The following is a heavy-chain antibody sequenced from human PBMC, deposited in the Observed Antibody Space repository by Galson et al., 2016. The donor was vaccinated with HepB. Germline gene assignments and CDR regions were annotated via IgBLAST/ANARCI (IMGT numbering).Heavy chain of an antibody. CDR3: ASRDETTYFYDAFDI. CDR2: ISSSSDYI. V-gene: IGHV3-21*06. Sequence: SLRLSCAVSAFTYRSYTMNWVRQAPGKGLEWVSSISSSSDYIYYADPVKVRFTISRDNAKNSLYLHMNSLIAKDATLYYCASRDETTYFYDAFDIWGQGTMVTVSS. J-gene: IGHJ3*02. CDR1: AFTYRSYT. D-gene: IGHD2/OR15-2a*01.